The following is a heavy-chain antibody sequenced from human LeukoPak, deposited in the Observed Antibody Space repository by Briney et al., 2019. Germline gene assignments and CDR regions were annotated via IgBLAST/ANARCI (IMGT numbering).Heavy chain of an antibody. V-gene: IGHV1-2*02. CDR3: ARRYYDNSDLDY. CDR2: INPNSGGT. CDR1: GYTFTGYY. J-gene: IGHJ4*02. D-gene: IGHD3-22*01. Sequence: ASVKVSCKASGYTFTGYYIHWVRQAPGQGLEWMGWINPNSGGTNNAQKFQGRVTMTRDTSISTAYMGVSRLRSDDTAVYYCARRYYDNSDLDYWGQGTLVTVSS.